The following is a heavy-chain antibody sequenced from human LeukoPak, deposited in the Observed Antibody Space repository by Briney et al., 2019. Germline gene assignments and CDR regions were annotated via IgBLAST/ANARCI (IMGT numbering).Heavy chain of an antibody. J-gene: IGHJ6*03. Sequence: GGSLRLSCAASGFTFSSYAMSWVRQAPGKGLEWVSVIYSGGSTYYADSVKGRFTISRDNSKNTLYLQMNSLRAEDTAVYYCARTGSAYYYYYMDVWGKGATVTISS. CDR1: GFTFSSYA. D-gene: IGHD2-15*01. CDR2: IYSGGST. V-gene: IGHV3-66*01. CDR3: ARTGSAYYYYYMDV.